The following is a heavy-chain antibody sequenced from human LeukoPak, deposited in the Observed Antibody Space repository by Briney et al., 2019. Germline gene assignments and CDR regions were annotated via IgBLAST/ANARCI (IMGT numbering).Heavy chain of an antibody. Sequence: TSETLSLTCTVSGGSISSYYWSWIRQPPGKGLEWIGYIHYSGSTNYNPSLKSRVTISVDTSKNQFSLKLSSVTAADTAVYYCASVGYYYDSSGYSDHWYFDLWGRGTLVTVSS. D-gene: IGHD3-22*01. CDR2: IHYSGST. V-gene: IGHV4-59*01. CDR3: ASVGYYYDSSGYSDHWYFDL. CDR1: GGSISSYY. J-gene: IGHJ2*01.